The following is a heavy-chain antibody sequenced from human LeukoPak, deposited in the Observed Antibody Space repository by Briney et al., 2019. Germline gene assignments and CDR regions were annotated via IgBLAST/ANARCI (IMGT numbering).Heavy chain of an antibody. V-gene: IGHV1-2*02. CDR3: AGIVGTTTFPYYGMDV. Sequence: EASVKVSCKTSGYTFTAYYMHWVRQAPGQGLEWMGWINPNSGGTNYAQRFHGRVTMTRDTSISTAYMELTRLTSDDTAVYYCAGIVGTTTFPYYGMDVWGQGTRSPSP. CDR2: INPNSGGT. J-gene: IGHJ6*02. CDR1: GYTFTAYY. D-gene: IGHD1-26*01.